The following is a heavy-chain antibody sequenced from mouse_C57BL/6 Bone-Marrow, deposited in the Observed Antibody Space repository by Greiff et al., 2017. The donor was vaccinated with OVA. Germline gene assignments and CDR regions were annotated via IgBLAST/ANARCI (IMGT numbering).Heavy chain of an antibody. CDR1: GYTFTSYW. J-gene: IGHJ4*01. CDR3: ARVPTTRGYYYAMDY. V-gene: IGHV1-64*01. D-gene: IGHD2-14*01. CDR2: IHPNSGST. Sequence: VQLQQPGAELVKPGASVKLSCKASGYTFTSYWMHWVKQRPGQGLEWIGMIHPNSGSTNYNEKFKSKATLTVDKSSSTAYMQLSSLTSEDSAVYYCARVPTTRGYYYAMDYWGQGTSVTVSS.